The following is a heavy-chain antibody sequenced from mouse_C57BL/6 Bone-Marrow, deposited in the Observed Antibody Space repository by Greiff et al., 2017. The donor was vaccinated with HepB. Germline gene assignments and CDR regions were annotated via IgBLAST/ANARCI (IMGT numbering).Heavy chain of an antibody. V-gene: IGHV2-2*01. J-gene: IGHJ4*01. D-gene: IGHD1-1*01. CDR2: IWSGGST. Sequence: QVQLKQSGPGLVQPSQSLSITCTVSGFSLTSYGVHWVRQSPGKGLEWLGVIWSGGSTDYNAAFISRLSISKANYTSQVFFKMNSLQADDTALYYCDRNALLRRDYWGQGTSVTVSS. CDR3: DRNALLRRDY. CDR1: GFSLTSYG.